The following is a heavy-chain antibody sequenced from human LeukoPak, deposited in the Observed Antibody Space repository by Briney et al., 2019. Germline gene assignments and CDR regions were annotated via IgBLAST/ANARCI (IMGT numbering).Heavy chain of an antibody. J-gene: IGHJ6*03. CDR2: INPNRGDT. Sequence: ASVKVTCKASGYTFIDYYLHWLRQAPGQGLEWMGRINPNRGDTKPAQKFQGRVTMTRDTSISVAYMEVSRVRSDDTAMYYCARGSSTRVYYYYYMDVWGKGTTVTVSS. CDR3: ARGSSTRVYYYYYMDV. D-gene: IGHD6-6*01. CDR1: GYTFIDYY. V-gene: IGHV1-2*06.